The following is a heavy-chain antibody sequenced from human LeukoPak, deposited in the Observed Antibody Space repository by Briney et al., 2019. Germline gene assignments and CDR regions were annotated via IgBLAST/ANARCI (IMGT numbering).Heavy chain of an antibody. D-gene: IGHD6-19*01. Sequence: PGGSLRLSCAASGFTFDDYAMHWVRQAPGKGLEWVSGISWNSGSIGYADSVKGRFTISRDNAKNSLYLQMNSLRAEDTALYYCAKAQAVAGTGWFDPWGQGTLVTVSS. CDR3: AKAQAVAGTGWFDP. CDR1: GFTFDDYA. J-gene: IGHJ5*02. CDR2: ISWNSGSI. V-gene: IGHV3-9*01.